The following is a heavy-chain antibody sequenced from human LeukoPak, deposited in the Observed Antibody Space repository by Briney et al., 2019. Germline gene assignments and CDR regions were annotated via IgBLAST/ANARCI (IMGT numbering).Heavy chain of an antibody. CDR1: GGTFSSYA. Sequence: SVKVSCKASGGTFSSYAISWVRQAPGQGLEWMGRTIPILGIANYAQKFQGRVTITADKSTSTAYMELSSLRSEDTAVYYCARAYYGSGSYSKWFDPWGQGTLVTVSS. D-gene: IGHD3-10*01. J-gene: IGHJ5*02. CDR2: TIPILGIA. V-gene: IGHV1-69*04. CDR3: ARAYYGSGSYSKWFDP.